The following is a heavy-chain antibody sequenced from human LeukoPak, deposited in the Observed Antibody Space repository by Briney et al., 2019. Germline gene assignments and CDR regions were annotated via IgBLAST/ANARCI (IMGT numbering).Heavy chain of an antibody. CDR2: ISSSSSYV. Sequence: GGSLRLSCAASGFTFSIYSMNWVRQAPGKGLEWVSSISSSSSYVYYADSVKGRFTISRDNAKNSLYLQMNSLRAENTAVYYCARTDLDCSGGSCPDYWGQGALVTVSS. J-gene: IGHJ4*02. D-gene: IGHD2-15*01. CDR3: ARTDLDCSGGSCPDY. V-gene: IGHV3-21*01. CDR1: GFTFSIYS.